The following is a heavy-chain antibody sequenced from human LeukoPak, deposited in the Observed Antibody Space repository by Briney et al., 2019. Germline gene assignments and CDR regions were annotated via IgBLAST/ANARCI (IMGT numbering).Heavy chain of an antibody. CDR3: ARVAQGATTETYFYYYMDV. D-gene: IGHD4-11*01. V-gene: IGHV3-21*01. J-gene: IGHJ6*03. Sequence: GESLRLSCEASGFAFNSYTIRWVRQAPGKGLESVAAITSRSSHIYIADSVKGSFTISRDNAKNSLFLQMSSLRVEDTAVYYCARVAQGATTETYFYYYMDVWGKGTTVTVSS. CDR1: GFAFNSYT. CDR2: ITSRSSHI.